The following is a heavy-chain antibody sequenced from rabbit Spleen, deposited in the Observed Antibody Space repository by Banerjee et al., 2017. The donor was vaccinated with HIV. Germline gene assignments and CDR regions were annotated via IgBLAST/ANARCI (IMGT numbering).Heavy chain of an antibody. D-gene: IGHD1-1*01. CDR2: IDTGSSGFT. V-gene: IGHV1S40*01. Sequence: QSLEESGGGLVQPEGSLALTCKASGFTISSSYYMCWVRQVPGKGLEWIACIDTGSSGFTYFATWAKGRFTCSKTSSTTVTLQMTRLTAADTATYFCARDTSSSFSSYGMDLWGPGTLVTVS. CDR1: GFTISSSYY. J-gene: IGHJ6*01. CDR3: ARDTSSSFSSYGMDL.